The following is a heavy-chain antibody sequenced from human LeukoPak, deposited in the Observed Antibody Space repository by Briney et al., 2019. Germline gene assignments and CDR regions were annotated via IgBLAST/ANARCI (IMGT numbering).Heavy chain of an antibody. D-gene: IGHD3-22*01. CDR3: AREYYYDSSGPFDY. CDR1: GGSISSGGYY. V-gene: IGHV4-30-2*01. J-gene: IGHJ4*02. CDR2: IYHSGST. Sequence: SETLFLTCTVSGGSISSGGYYWSWIRQPPGKGLEWIGYIYHSGSTNYNPSLKSRVTISVDKSKNQFSLKLSSVTAADTAVYYCAREYYYDSSGPFDYWGQGTLVTVSS.